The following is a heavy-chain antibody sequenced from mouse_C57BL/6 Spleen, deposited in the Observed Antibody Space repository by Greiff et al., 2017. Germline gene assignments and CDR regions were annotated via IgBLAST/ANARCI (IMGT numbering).Heavy chain of an antibody. J-gene: IGHJ4*01. Sequence: VQRVESGPGLVAPSQSLSITCTVSGFSLTSYGVDWVRQSPGKGLEWLGVIWGVGSTNYNSALKSRLSISKDNSKSQVFLKMNSLQTDDTAMYYCASRDDYGTMDYWGQGTSVTVSS. V-gene: IGHV2-6*01. CDR3: ASRDDYGTMDY. D-gene: IGHD2-4*01. CDR1: GFSLTSYG. CDR2: IWGVGST.